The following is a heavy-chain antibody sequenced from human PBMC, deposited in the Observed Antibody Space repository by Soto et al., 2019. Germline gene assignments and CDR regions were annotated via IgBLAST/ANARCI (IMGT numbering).Heavy chain of an antibody. J-gene: IGHJ4*02. CDR1: GYTFTNYG. Sequence: QVQLVQSGGEVKKPGASVKVSCQASGYTFTNYGITWLRQAPGQGLEWMGWVSAYNRNTNYAQRFHDRVTMTTDTSTRTAYMELRNLKSDDTAIYFCARERQYEPLLYWGQGTLVTVSS. CDR3: ARERQYEPLLY. CDR2: VSAYNRNT. D-gene: IGHD2-2*01. V-gene: IGHV1-18*01.